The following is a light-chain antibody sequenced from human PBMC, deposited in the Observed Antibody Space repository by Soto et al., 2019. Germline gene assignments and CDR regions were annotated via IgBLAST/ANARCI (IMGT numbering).Light chain of an antibody. V-gene: IGKV3-15*01. CDR1: QSVSSN. J-gene: IGKJ5*01. Sequence: EIVMTQSPATQSVSPGERATLSCRASQSVSSNLAWYQQKPGQAPRLLIYGASTRATGIPARFSGSGSGTEFTLTISSLQSEGFAVYYCQQYKNWPPITFGQGTRLEIK. CDR3: QQYKNWPPIT. CDR2: GAS.